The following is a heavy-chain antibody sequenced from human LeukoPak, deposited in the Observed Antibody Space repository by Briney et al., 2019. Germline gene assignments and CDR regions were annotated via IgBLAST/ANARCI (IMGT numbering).Heavy chain of an antibody. Sequence: PGGSLRLSCAASGFDLSTYEMNCGRQAPGKGLEWIADITISGHTKNYADSVKGRFTISRDNARTSLYLQMNSLRVEDTGVYYCARGDPHADLWGQGTLVTVSS. J-gene: IGHJ5*02. CDR2: ITISGHTK. CDR3: ARGDPHADL. CDR1: GFDLSTYE. V-gene: IGHV3-48*03.